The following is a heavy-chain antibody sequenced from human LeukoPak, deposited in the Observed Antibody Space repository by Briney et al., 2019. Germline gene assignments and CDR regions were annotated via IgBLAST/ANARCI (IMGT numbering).Heavy chain of an antibody. D-gene: IGHD3-3*01. J-gene: IGHJ5*01. V-gene: IGHV4-39*02. CDR1: GDSISNSGWS. Sequence: SETLSLTCIVSGDSISNSGWSWAWVRQPPGKGLEWIGTMPYDENVSDKGTPSYNPSLKSRVTITADTSKNHLSLKVNSVTAADTASYYCARLTLTGVGGRGWFDSWGKGTLVIVSS. CDR3: ARLTLTGVGGRGWFDS. CDR2: MPYDENVSDKGTP.